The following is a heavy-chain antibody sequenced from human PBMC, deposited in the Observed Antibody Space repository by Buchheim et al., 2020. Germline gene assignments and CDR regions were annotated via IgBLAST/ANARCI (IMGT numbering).Heavy chain of an antibody. CDR1: GFTFSSYW. CDR2: IKQDGSEK. CDR3: ARVTAQRLGTVAGNLYYFDY. Sequence: EVQLVESGGGLVQPGGSLRLSCAASGFTFSSYWMSWVRQAPGKGLEWVANIKQDGSEKYYVDSVKGRFTISRDNAKNSLYLQMNSLRAEDTAVYYCARVTAQRLGTVAGNLYYFDYWGQGTL. V-gene: IGHV3-7*01. J-gene: IGHJ4*02. D-gene: IGHD6-19*01.